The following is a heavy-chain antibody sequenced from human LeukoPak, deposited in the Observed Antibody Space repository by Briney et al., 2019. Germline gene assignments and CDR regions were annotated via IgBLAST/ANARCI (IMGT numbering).Heavy chain of an antibody. Sequence: GGSLRLSCAASGFTFSSYAMHWVRQAPGKGLEWVAVISYDGSNKYYADSVKGRFTISRDNAKNSLYLQMNSLRAEDTALYYCAKDIFFDWNHSGFDYWGQGTLVTVSS. V-gene: IGHV3-30-3*01. D-gene: IGHD1-1*01. J-gene: IGHJ4*02. CDR3: AKDIFFDWNHSGFDY. CDR1: GFTFSSYA. CDR2: ISYDGSNK.